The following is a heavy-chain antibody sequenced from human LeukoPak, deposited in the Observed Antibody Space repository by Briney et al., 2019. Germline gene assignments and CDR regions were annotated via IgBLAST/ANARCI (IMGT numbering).Heavy chain of an antibody. D-gene: IGHD2-2*01. Sequence: PGGSLRLSCVASGFTFRSFWMTWVRQAPGKGLEWVANIKTDGSETYYLDSVKGRFTISRDNGKNSLDLQMNSLRAEDTAVYYCARGRYCSSTSCHYFDYWGQGTLVTVSS. CDR1: GFTFRSFW. CDR3: ARGRYCSSTSCHYFDY. V-gene: IGHV3-7*01. CDR2: IKTDGSET. J-gene: IGHJ4*02.